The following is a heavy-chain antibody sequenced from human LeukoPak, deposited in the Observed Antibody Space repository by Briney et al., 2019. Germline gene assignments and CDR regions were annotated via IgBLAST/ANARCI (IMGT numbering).Heavy chain of an antibody. D-gene: IGHD5-18*01. J-gene: IGHJ5*02. V-gene: IGHV4-38-2*01. CDR1: GYSISSGYY. CDR2: IYHSGST. CDR3: ASSDTGYNWFDP. Sequence: PSETLSLTCAVSGYSISSGYYWGWIRPPPGKGLEWIGSIYHSGSTYYNPSLKSRATISVDTSKNQFSLKLSSVTAADTAVYYCASSDTGYNWFDPWGQGTLVTVSS.